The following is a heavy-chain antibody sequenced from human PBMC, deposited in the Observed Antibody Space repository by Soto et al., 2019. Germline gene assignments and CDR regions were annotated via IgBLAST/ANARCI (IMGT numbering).Heavy chain of an antibody. Sequence: LRLSCAASGFTFSSYGMHWVRQAPGKGLEWVALISHDGINKYYADSVRGRFTISRDSSTNTLYLQMNSLRAADTAVYYCGRCTSTSCHLGSDYWGQGTLVTVSS. J-gene: IGHJ4*02. V-gene: IGHV3-30*03. CDR1: GFTFSSYG. CDR3: GRCTSTSCHLGSDY. CDR2: ISHDGINK. D-gene: IGHD2-2*01.